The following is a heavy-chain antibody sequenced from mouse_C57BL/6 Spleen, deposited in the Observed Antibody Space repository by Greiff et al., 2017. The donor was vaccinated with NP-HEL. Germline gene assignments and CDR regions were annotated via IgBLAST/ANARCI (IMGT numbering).Heavy chain of an antibody. D-gene: IGHD1-1*01. CDR2: IYPGNSDT. V-gene: IGHV1-5*01. CDR3: TRGPYYYGSSFDY. J-gene: IGHJ2*01. Sequence: VQLQQSGTVLARPGASVKMSCKTSGYTFTSYWMHWVKQRPGQGLEWIGAIYPGNSDTSYNQKFKGKAKLTAVTSASTAYMELSSLTNEDSAVYYCTRGPYYYGSSFDYWGQGTTLTVSS. CDR1: GYTFTSYW.